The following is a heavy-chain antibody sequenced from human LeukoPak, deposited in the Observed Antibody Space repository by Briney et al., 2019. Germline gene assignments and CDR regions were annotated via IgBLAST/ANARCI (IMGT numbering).Heavy chain of an antibody. Sequence: SETLSLTCTVSGGSISSYYWSWIRQPPGKGLEWIGYISYSGSTNYNPSLKSRVTMSVDTSKNQFSLKLSSVTAADTAVYYCARGGWLRYYYYYYGMDVWGQGTTVTVSS. CDR3: ARGGWLRYYYYYYGMDV. CDR2: ISYSGST. J-gene: IGHJ6*02. D-gene: IGHD5-12*01. V-gene: IGHV4-59*01. CDR1: GGSISSYY.